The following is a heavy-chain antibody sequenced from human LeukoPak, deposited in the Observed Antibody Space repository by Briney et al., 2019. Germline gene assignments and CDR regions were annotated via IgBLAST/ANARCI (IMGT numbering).Heavy chain of an antibody. CDR2: INPNSGGT. CDR3: ARGPRRNWFDP. Sequence: GASVKVSCEASGYTFTGYYMHWVRQAPGQGLEWMGWINPNSGGTNYAQKFQGRVTMTRDTSISTAYMELSRLRSEDMAVYYRARGPRRNWFDPWGQGTLVTVSS. CDR1: GYTFTGYY. V-gene: IGHV1-2*02. J-gene: IGHJ5*02.